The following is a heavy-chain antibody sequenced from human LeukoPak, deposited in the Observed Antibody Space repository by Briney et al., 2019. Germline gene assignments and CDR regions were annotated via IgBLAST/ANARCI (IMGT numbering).Heavy chain of an antibody. CDR2: IKQDGREN. CDR1: GFTFSGYC. D-gene: IGHD3-10*01. J-gene: IGHJ4*02. V-gene: IGHV3-7*03. CDR3: ARGTYYYGSGRPEAGY. Sequence: GGSLRLSCVASGFTFSGYCMSWVRQAPGKGLEWLANIKQDGRENKYVDSVKGRFTISRDNAKNSLYLQINRLTAEDRAVYYCARGTYYYGSGRPEAGYWGEGTLLTVSS.